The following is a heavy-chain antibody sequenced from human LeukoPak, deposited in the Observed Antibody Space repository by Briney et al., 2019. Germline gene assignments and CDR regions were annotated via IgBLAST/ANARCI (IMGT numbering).Heavy chain of an antibody. CDR1: GFTFSSYS. D-gene: IGHD4-17*01. Sequence: GGSLRLSCAASGFTFSSYSMNWGRQAPGKGREWVSYISSSSSTIYYADSVKGRFTISRDNAKNSLYLQMNRLRDEDTAVYYCARRNDYGEDWYFDLWGRGTLVTVSS. J-gene: IGHJ2*01. CDR3: ARRNDYGEDWYFDL. V-gene: IGHV3-48*02. CDR2: ISSSSSTI.